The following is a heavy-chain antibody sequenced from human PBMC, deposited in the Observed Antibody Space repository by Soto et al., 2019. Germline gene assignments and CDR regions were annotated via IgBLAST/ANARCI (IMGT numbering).Heavy chain of an antibody. D-gene: IGHD1-20*01. V-gene: IGHV4-61*08. J-gene: IGHJ4*02. CDR2: IYYSGNT. Sequence: PSETLSLTCTVSGGSVSSGDYYWSWIRQPPGKGLEWIGYIYYSGNTNYNPSLKSRVIISLDTSKNQVSLKLTSVTAADTAVYYCEREQYNWKPRGQGILVTVS. CDR1: GGSVSSGDYY. CDR3: EREQYNWKP.